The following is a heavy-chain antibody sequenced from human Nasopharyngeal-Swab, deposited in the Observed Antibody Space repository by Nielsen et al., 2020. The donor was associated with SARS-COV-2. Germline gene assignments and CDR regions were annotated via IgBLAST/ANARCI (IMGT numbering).Heavy chain of an antibody. CDR1: GFTFSSSW. CDR3: ATAGNYRFDN. D-gene: IGHD3-16*02. Sequence: GESLKLSCAASGFTFSSSWMHWLRQDPGKGLVWVARMNSDGSTINYGDSVMGRFIISRDNAKNMLYLQMYSLRAEDTAVYYCATAGNYRFDNWGHGTLVTVSS. J-gene: IGHJ4*01. CDR2: MNSDGSTI. V-gene: IGHV3-74*01.